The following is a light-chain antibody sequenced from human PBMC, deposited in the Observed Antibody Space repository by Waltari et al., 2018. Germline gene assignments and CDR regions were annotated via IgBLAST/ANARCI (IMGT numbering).Light chain of an antibody. Sequence: NFMLTQPLSVSESPGKTVTISCTRSSGSIATNYVQWYQQRPGSSPTAVIYEDNQRPSGVPDRFSGSIDSTSNSADLTISGLKTEDEADYYCQSYDNRNHWVFGGGTKLTVL. CDR2: EDN. V-gene: IGLV6-57*01. J-gene: IGLJ3*02. CDR1: SGSIATNY. CDR3: QSYDNRNHWV.